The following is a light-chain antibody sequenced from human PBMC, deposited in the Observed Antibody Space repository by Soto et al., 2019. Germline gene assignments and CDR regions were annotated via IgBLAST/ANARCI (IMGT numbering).Light chain of an antibody. CDR2: GAS. CDR1: QSVSSY. Sequence: EILMTQSPATLSVSPGERATLSCRASQSVSSYLAWYQHRPGQAPRLLIYGASTRATGIPARFSGSGSGTEFTLTISSLQSEDFAIYYCQEYNNWPYTFGQGTKLEIK. CDR3: QEYNNWPYT. V-gene: IGKV3-15*01. J-gene: IGKJ2*01.